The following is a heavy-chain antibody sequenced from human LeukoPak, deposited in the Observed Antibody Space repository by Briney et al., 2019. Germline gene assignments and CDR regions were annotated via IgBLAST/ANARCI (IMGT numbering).Heavy chain of an antibody. CDR2: IYHSGST. CDR1: GGSISSGGYY. CDR3: ARGRAARPVDY. J-gene: IGHJ4*02. V-gene: IGHV4-30-2*01. Sequence: SQTLSLTCTVSGGSISSGGYYWNWIRQPPGKGLEWIGYIYHSGSTYYNPSLKSRVTISVDRSKNQFSLKLSSVTAADTAVYYCARGRAARPVDYWGQGTLVTVSS. D-gene: IGHD6-6*01.